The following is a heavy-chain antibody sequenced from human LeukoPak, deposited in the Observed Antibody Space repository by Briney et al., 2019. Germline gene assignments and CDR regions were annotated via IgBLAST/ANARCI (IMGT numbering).Heavy chain of an antibody. V-gene: IGHV1-2*02. CDR1: GYTFTGYY. CDR3: ATNLGSGSSLDY. CDR2: INPNSGGT. Sequence: ASVKVSCKASGYTFTGYYMHWVRQAPGQGLEWMGWINPNSGGTNYAQKFQGRVTMTRDTSISTAYMELSRLRSDDTAVYYCATNLGSGSSLDYWGQGTLVTVSS. D-gene: IGHD3-10*01. J-gene: IGHJ4*02.